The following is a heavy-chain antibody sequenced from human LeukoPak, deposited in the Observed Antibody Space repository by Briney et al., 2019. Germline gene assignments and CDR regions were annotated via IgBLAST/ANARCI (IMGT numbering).Heavy chain of an antibody. CDR2: ISSSGSTI. Sequence: PGGSLRLSCAASGFTFNNYEFNWVRQAPGKGLEWVPYISSSGSTIYYADSVKGRFIISRDNAKNSLYLQMNSLRAEDTAVYFCARDDGAYYQYSMDVWGKGTTVTVSS. D-gene: IGHD3-16*01. CDR3: ARDDGAYYQYSMDV. J-gene: IGHJ6*03. CDR1: GFTFNNYE. V-gene: IGHV3-48*03.